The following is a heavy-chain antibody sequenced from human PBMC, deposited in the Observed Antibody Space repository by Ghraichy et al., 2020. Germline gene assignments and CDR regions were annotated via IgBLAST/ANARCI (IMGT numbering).Heavy chain of an antibody. D-gene: IGHD1-26*01. CDR2: LSYDGINK. J-gene: IGHJ6*02. CDR3: ASPGSGSYYDALLGYYGMDV. Sequence: GGSLRLSCAASGFTVSSYAMHWVRQAPGKGLEWVAVLSYDGINKYYADSVKGRFTISRDNSKNTLYLQMNSLRTEDTAVYYCASPGSGSYYDALLGYYGMDVWGQGTTVTVSS. CDR1: GFTVSSYA. V-gene: IGHV3-30-3*01.